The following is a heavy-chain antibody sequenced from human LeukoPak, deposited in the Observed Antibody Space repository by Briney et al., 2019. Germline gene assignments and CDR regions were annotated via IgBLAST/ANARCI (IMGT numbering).Heavy chain of an antibody. CDR2: IYHSGST. CDR1: GYSISSGYY. CDR3: ARGTAAAGPFFDY. Sequence: SETLSLTCTVSGYSISSGYYWGWIRQPPGKGLEWIGSIYHSGSTYYNPSLKSRVTISVDTSKNQFSLKLSSVTAADTAVYYCARGTAAAGPFFDYWGQGTLVTVSS. J-gene: IGHJ4*02. V-gene: IGHV4-38-2*02. D-gene: IGHD6-13*01.